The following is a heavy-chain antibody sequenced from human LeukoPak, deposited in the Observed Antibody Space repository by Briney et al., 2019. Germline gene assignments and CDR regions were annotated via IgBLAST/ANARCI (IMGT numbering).Heavy chain of an antibody. CDR1: GLTFSSYA. CDR2: VGTSADT. D-gene: IGHD2-15*01. CDR3: TRKTPGRTPFDY. J-gene: IGHJ4*02. Sequence: GGSLRLSCLASGLTFSSYAMDWVRQAPGQGLQWVSAVGTSADTYYADSVRGRFTISRDNSKNTLYLQMDSLRAEDTAIYYCTRKTPGRTPFDYWGQGILVTVSS. V-gene: IGHV3-23*01.